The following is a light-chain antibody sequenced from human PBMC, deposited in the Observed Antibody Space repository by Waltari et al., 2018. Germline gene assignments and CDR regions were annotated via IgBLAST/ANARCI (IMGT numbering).Light chain of an antibody. V-gene: IGLV4-69*01. CDR2: VNSDGSH. Sequence: LVLTQSPSASASLGASVKLTCPLSSGHSSTVIAWLQEQPGKGPRYLMKVNSDGSHSKGDEIPDRFSGSSSGAERYLTISSLQSEDEADYYCQTGGHGTWVFGGGTKLTVL. CDR3: QTGGHGTWV. CDR1: SGHSSTV. J-gene: IGLJ3*02.